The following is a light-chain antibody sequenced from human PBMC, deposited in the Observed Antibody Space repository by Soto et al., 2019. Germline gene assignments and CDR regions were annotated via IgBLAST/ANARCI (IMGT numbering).Light chain of an antibody. Sequence: QSVLTQPPSASGTPGQRVTISCSGSSSNIGSNTVHWYQQLPGTAPKLPIYSDNQRPSGVPDRFSDSKSGTSASLAISGLQSEDEADYFCAAWDDSLNGYVFGTGTKLTVL. CDR2: SDN. CDR3: AAWDDSLNGYV. V-gene: IGLV1-44*01. CDR1: SSNIGSNT. J-gene: IGLJ1*01.